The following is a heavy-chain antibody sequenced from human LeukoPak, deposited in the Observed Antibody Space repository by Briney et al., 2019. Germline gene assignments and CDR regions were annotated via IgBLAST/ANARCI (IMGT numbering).Heavy chain of an antibody. CDR2: ISSSGSTI. CDR1: GFTFSDYY. D-gene: IGHD6-19*01. V-gene: IGHV3-11*04. CDR3: ARDCAQWLVHLESNYYYGMDV. Sequence: GGSLRLSCAASGFTFSDYYMSWIRQAPGKGLEWVSYISSSGSTIYYADSVKGRFTISRDNAKNSLYLQMNSLRAEDTAVYYCARDCAQWLVHLESNYYYGMDVWGQGTTVTVSS. J-gene: IGHJ6*02.